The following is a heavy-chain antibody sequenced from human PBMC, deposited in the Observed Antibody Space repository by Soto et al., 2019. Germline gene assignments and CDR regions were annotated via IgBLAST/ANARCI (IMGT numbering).Heavy chain of an antibody. CDR1: GFTFSNYA. CDR3: VKGSAQGRHCFDY. V-gene: IGHV3-23*01. J-gene: IGHJ4*02. CDR2: LSGSGSST. Sequence: EVQLLESGGGLVQPGGSLRLSCAASGFTFSNYAMSWVRQAPGKGLKWVSALSGSGSSTFYADSVKGRFTISRENSKHTLYLQMNSLGAGDMPVYFCVKGSAQGRHCFDYLGQGTLVTVSS.